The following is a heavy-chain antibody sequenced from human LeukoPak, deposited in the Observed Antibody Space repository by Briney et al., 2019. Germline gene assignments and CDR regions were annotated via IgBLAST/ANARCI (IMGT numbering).Heavy chain of an antibody. Sequence: PSETLSLTCTVSGGSISNYWWSWIRQPPGKRLEWIRYVFDSGGTNYNPSLKSRVTISVDTSKKQFSLKLSSVTAADTAVYYCARGYSSSWNYFDYWGQGTLVTVSS. CDR2: VFDSGGT. CDR1: GGSISNYW. J-gene: IGHJ4*02. CDR3: ARGYSSSWNYFDY. V-gene: IGHV4-59*01. D-gene: IGHD6-13*01.